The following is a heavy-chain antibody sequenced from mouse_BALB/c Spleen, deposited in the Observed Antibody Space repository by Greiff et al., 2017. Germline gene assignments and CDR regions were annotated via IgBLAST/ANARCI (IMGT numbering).Heavy chain of an antibody. CDR3: ARGTTMTPGFAY. CDR1: GYSFTGYF. V-gene: IGHV1-20*02. CDR2: INPYNGDT. D-gene: IGHD2-4*01. J-gene: IGHJ3*01. Sequence: EVQLQQSGPELVKPGASVKISCKASGYSFTGYFMNWVMQSHGKSLEWIGRINPYNGDTFYNQKFKGKATLTVDKSSSTAHMELRSLASEDSAVYYCARGTTMTPGFAYWGQGTLVTVSA.